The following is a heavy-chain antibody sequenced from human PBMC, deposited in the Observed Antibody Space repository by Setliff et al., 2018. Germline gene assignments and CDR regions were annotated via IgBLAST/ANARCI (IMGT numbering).Heavy chain of an antibody. Sequence: GGSLRLSCAASGFTFSNYEMNWVRQAPGKGLEWVSYINSGGSLIYYADSVKGRFTISRDNARDSLYLHMNSLGAEDTAVYYCARSPANGGHDAFDIWGQGTMVTVSS. CDR3: ARSPANGGHDAFDI. D-gene: IGHD6-25*01. CDR1: GFTFSNYE. V-gene: IGHV3-48*03. CDR2: INSGGSLI. J-gene: IGHJ3*02.